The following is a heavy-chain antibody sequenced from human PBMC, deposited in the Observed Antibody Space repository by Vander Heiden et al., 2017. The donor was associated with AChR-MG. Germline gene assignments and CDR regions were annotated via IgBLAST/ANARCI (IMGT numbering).Heavy chain of an antibody. CDR1: GFPFSRYG. Sequence: QVQLVESGGGVVQPGRSLRLSCAASGFPFSRYGMHWVRQAPGKGLEWVAVISYDGSNKYYADSVKGRFTISRDNSKNTLYLQMNSLRAEETAVYYCAKDHSGYGDYGSAFDYWGQGTLVTVSS. V-gene: IGHV3-30*18. CDR3: AKDHSGYGDYGSAFDY. CDR2: ISYDGSNK. J-gene: IGHJ4*02. D-gene: IGHD4-17*01.